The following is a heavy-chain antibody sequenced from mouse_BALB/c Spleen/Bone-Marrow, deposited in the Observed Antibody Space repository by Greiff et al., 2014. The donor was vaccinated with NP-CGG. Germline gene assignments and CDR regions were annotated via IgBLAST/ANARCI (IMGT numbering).Heavy chain of an antibody. Sequence: VKLVESGPGLVVPSQSLSITCTVSGFPLTNYGVHWVRQPPGKGLEWLGVIWAGGSTNYNSALMSRLSITKDNSKSQVFLKMNSLQTDDTAMYYCARDRYYDYYFDYWGQGTTLTVSS. V-gene: IGHV2-9*02. D-gene: IGHD2-4*01. CDR2: IWAGGST. J-gene: IGHJ2*01. CDR1: GFPLTNYG. CDR3: ARDRYYDYYFDY.